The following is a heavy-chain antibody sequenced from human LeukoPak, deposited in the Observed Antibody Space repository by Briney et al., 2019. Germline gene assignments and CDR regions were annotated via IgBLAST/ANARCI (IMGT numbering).Heavy chain of an antibody. CDR3: ARGRGGATIY. V-gene: IGHV4-34*01. CDR1: GGSFSGRY. J-gene: IGHJ4*02. D-gene: IGHD1-26*01. Sequence: PSETLSLTCAVYGGSFSGRYWSWIRQPPGKGLEWIGEINHSGSTNYNPSLKSRVTISVDTSKNQFSLKLSSVTAADTAVYYCARGRGGATIYWGQGTLVTVSS. CDR2: INHSGST.